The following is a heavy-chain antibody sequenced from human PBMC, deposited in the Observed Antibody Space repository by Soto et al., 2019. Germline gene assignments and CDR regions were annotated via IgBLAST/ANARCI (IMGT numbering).Heavy chain of an antibody. CDR3: ARGRDCSGGSCYYYMGV. J-gene: IGHJ6*03. D-gene: IGHD2-15*01. V-gene: IGHV3-21*01. Sequence: GGSLRLSCAASGFTFSSYSMNWVRQAPGKGLEWVSSISSSSSYIYYADSVKGRFTISRDNAKNSLYLQMNSLRAEDTAVYYCARGRDCSGGSCYYYMGVWGKGTTVTVSS. CDR2: ISSSSSYI. CDR1: GFTFSSYS.